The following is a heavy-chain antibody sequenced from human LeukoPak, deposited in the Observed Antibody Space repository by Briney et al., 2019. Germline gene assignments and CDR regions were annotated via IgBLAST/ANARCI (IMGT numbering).Heavy chain of an antibody. CDR2: LGPSSNAI. V-gene: IGHV3-48*02. CDR3: ARAAYSSGPDY. D-gene: IGHD6-25*01. J-gene: IGHJ4*02. CDR1: GFTFSSYS. Sequence: PGGSLRLSCAASGFTFSSYSMSWVRQAPGKGLEWVSYLGPSSNAIHYADSVKGRFTISRDNAKNSLYLLMNSLRDEDTAVYYCARAAYSSGPDYWGQGTLVTVSS.